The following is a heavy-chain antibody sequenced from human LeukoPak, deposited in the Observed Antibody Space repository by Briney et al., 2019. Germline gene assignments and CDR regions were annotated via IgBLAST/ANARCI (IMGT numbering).Heavy chain of an antibody. J-gene: IGHJ5*02. CDR2: IYTSGST. Sequence: SETLSLTCTVSGGSISSYYWSWIRQPPGKGLEWIGYIYTSGSTNYNPSLKSRVTISVDTSKNQFSLKLSSVTAADTAVYYCARQRDWFDPWGQGTLATVSS. CDR3: ARQRDWFDP. V-gene: IGHV4-4*09. CDR1: GGSISSYY.